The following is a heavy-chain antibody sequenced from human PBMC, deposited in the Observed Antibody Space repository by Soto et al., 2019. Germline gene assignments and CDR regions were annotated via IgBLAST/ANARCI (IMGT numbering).Heavy chain of an antibody. CDR2: IYPGVSDT. D-gene: IGHD3-22*01. CDR3: ALRVYYYSIGYYDMDV. V-gene: IGHV5-51*01. Sequence: GESLKISCKGSGYSFTNYWIGWVRHLPGKGLEWIGIIYPGVSDTRYSPSFPGQVTISADKSISTAYLQWSSLKASETAMYYCALRVYYYSIGYYDMDVWGQGTTVTVSS. CDR1: GYSFTNYW. J-gene: IGHJ6*02.